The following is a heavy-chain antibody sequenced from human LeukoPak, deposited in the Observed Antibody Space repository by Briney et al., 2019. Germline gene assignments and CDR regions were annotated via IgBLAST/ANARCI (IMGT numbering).Heavy chain of an antibody. CDR2: ISSNGGST. J-gene: IGHJ4*02. Sequence: GGSLRLSCAASGFTFSSYAMHWVRQAPGKGLEYVSAISSNGGSTYYANSVKGRFTISRDNSKNTLYLQMGSLRAEDMAVYYCAKSARMVSPAGYWGQGTLVTVSS. CDR1: GFTFSSYA. CDR3: AKSARMVSPAGY. V-gene: IGHV3-64*01. D-gene: IGHD2-8*01.